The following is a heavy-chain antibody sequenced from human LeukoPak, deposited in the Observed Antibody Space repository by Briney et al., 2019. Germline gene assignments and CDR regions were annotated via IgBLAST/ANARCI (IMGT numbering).Heavy chain of an antibody. CDR3: ARDRCSGGSCYSGD. V-gene: IGHV4-59*01. D-gene: IGHD2-15*01. Sequence: SETLSLTCTVSGGSISSYYWSWIRQPPGKGLEWIGYIYYSGSTNYNPSLKSRVIISVDTSKNQFSLKLSSVTVADTAVYYCARDRCSGGSCYSGDWGQGTLVTVSS. CDR2: IYYSGST. J-gene: IGHJ4*02. CDR1: GGSISSYY.